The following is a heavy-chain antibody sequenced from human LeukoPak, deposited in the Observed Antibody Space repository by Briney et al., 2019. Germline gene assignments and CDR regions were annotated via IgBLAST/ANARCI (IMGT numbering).Heavy chain of an antibody. V-gene: IGHV1-2*02. Sequence: GESLKISCKGSGYSFTSYWIGWVRQAPGQGLEWMGWINPNSGGTNYAQKFQGRVTMTRDTSISTAYMELSRLRSDDTAVYYCASGGTTGNDYWGQGTLVTVSS. CDR3: ASGGTTGNDY. CDR2: INPNSGGT. D-gene: IGHD1-1*01. CDR1: GYSFTSYW. J-gene: IGHJ4*02.